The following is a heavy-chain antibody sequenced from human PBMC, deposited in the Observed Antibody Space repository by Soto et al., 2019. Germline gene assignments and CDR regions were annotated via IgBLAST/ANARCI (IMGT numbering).Heavy chain of an antibody. V-gene: IGHV4-61*01. CDR2: SYYSGST. CDR1: GGSVSSGSYY. J-gene: IGHJ6*02. CDR3: ARDRRAVAGPGRYYYYGMDV. D-gene: IGHD6-19*01. Sequence: QVQLQESGPGLVKPSETLSLTCTVSGGSVSSGSYYWSWIRQPPGKGLEWIGYSYYSGSTTYNPSLKTRVPISVDTSKNQFSLKLSSVAAADTAVYYCARDRRAVAGPGRYYYYGMDVWGQGTTVTVSS.